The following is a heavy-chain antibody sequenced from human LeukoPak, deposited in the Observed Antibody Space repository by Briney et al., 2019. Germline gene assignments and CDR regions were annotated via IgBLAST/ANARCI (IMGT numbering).Heavy chain of an antibody. CDR2: IRFDGSNE. V-gene: IGHV3-30*02. D-gene: IGHD3-22*01. Sequence: GGSLRLSCLASGFAFSSFGMHWVRQAPGRGLEWVTFIRFDGSNEYYADSVKGRFTISRDNSKNTLYLQMNSLRAEDTAVYYCAKVYYYDSSGFGYWGQGTLVTVSS. CDR1: GFAFSSFG. CDR3: AKVYYYDSSGFGY. J-gene: IGHJ4*02.